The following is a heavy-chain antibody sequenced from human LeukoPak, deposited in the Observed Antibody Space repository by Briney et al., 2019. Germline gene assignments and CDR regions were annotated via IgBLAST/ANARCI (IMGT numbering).Heavy chain of an antibody. CDR2: ISASGGST. V-gene: IGHV3-23*01. Sequence: GGSLRLSCAASGFTFSSSAMSWVRQVPGKGLEWVSGISASGGSTSYADSVRGRFTISRDNSKNTLYVQMNSLRVEDTAVYYCARLGPASSGWPESFDYWGQGTLVTVSS. CDR1: GFTFSSSA. D-gene: IGHD6-19*01. J-gene: IGHJ4*02. CDR3: ARLGPASSGWPESFDY.